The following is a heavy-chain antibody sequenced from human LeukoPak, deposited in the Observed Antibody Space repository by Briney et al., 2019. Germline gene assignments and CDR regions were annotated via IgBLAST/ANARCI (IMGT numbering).Heavy chain of an antibody. CDR2: IYYSGST. Sequence: PSETLSLTCAVYGGSFSGYDWSWIRQPPGKGLEWIGYIYYSGSTNSNPSLKSRVTISVDTSKNQFSLKLSSVTAADTAVYYCASTRRSYEGGYCSGGSCFWYFDLWGRGTLVTVSS. V-gene: IGHV4-59*08. CDR1: GGSFSGYD. CDR3: ASTRRSYEGGYCSGGSCFWYFDL. D-gene: IGHD2-15*01. J-gene: IGHJ2*01.